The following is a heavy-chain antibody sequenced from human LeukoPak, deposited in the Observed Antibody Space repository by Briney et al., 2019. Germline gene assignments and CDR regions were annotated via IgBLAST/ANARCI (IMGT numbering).Heavy chain of an antibody. CDR1: GGSISSYY. CDR2: IYTSGST. D-gene: IGHD2-15*01. CDR3: ARWGYCSGGSCYNWFDP. V-gene: IGHV4-4*07. Sequence: PSETLSLTCTVSGGSISSYYWSWIRQPAGKGLEWIGRIYTSGSTNYNPSLKSRVTMSVDTSKNQSSLKLSPVTAADTAVYYCARWGYCSGGSCYNWFDPWGQGTLVTVSS. J-gene: IGHJ5*02.